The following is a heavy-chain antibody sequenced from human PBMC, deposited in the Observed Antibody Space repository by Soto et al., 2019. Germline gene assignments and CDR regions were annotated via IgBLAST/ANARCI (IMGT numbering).Heavy chain of an antibody. J-gene: IGHJ4*01. CDR1: GYMFTKSA. D-gene: IGHD6-19*01. V-gene: IGHV1-3*01. CDR2: ISGDSGNT. Sequence: QVHLVQSGAEVKKPGASVKVSCKASGYMFTKSAMHGVRQASGQRLEWMGWISGDSGNTKYSPKLQDRVTITRDTSASTAYMELSSLRSEDTALYYCARDGVAAGNINFDYWGQGTLVTVSS. CDR3: ARDGVAAGNINFDY.